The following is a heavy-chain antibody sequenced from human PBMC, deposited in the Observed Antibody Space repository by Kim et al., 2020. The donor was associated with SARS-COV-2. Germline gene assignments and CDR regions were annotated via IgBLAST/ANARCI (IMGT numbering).Heavy chain of an antibody. Sequence: ASVKVSCKASGYTFTSYGISWVRQAPGQGLEWMGWISAYNGNTNYAQKLQGRVTMTTDTSTSTAYMELRSLRSDDTAVYYCARAGAGGIAARPPDYWGQGTLVTVSS. CDR1: GYTFTSYG. V-gene: IGHV1-18*01. D-gene: IGHD6-6*01. CDR3: ARAGAGGIAARPPDY. J-gene: IGHJ4*02. CDR2: ISAYNGNT.